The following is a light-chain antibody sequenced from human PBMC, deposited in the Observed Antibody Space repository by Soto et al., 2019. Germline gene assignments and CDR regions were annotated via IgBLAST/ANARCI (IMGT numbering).Light chain of an antibody. Sequence: QSALTQPRSVSGSPGQSVTISCTGTSSDVRGYNFVSWYQQHPDKAPKLVIYDVTKRPSGVPDRFSGSRSGNTASLAISGLQAEDEADYFCCSYAGSYTFVFGGGTKVTVL. J-gene: IGLJ2*01. CDR3: CSYAGSYTFV. V-gene: IGLV2-11*01. CDR2: DVT. CDR1: SSDVRGYNF.